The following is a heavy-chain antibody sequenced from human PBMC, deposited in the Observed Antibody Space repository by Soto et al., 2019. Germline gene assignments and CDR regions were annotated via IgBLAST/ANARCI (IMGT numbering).Heavy chain of an antibody. D-gene: IGHD6-19*01. Sequence: GGSLRLSCAASGFSFVNYAMNWVRQAPGKGLEWVSGLSGSGTSTYYADSVKGRFTISRDNSRDTLFLQMNSLTADDTAVYYCAKATTNGGWFNPFDSWGQGALVTSPQ. CDR1: GFSFVNYA. J-gene: IGHJ4*02. CDR3: AKATTNGGWFNPFDS. CDR2: LSGSGTST. V-gene: IGHV3-23*01.